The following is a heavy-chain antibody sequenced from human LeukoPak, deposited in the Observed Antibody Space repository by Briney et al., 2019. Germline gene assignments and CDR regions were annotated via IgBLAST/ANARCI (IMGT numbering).Heavy chain of an antibody. Sequence: ASVKVSCKASGYTFINNWMHWVRQAPGQGLEWIGLINPTGTGALYAQKFQGRVTMTRDMSTSTDYMELSSLRSEDTAVYYCARDNSVGDIAWWFDPWGQGTLVTVSS. CDR3: ARDNSVGDIAWWFDP. D-gene: IGHD3-10*01. V-gene: IGHV1-46*01. CDR1: GYTFINNW. J-gene: IGHJ5*02. CDR2: INPTGTGA.